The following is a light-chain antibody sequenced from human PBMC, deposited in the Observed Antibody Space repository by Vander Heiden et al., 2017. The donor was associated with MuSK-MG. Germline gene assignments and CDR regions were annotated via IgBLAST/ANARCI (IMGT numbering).Light chain of an antibody. CDR2: AAS. CDR1: ENINNY. Sequence: DSQITQSPLSLSASVGDRVTLTCRASENINNYLNWYQQRPGKATKRLIFAASRLESGVPSRGSGSGSGTDVTLTITSLQPEDLATYYCQQSYTTPIFTFGPGTKVEIK. V-gene: IGKV1-39*01. CDR3: QQSYTTPIFT. J-gene: IGKJ3*01.